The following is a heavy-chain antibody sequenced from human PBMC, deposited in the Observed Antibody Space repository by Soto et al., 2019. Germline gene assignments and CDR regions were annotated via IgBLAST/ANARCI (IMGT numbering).Heavy chain of an antibody. Sequence: EVQLLDSGGALVQPGGSLRLSCSASGFSFSTYAMSWLRQAPGKGLEWVSTICNDGGCTHYADSVRGRFTISRDNSKNTLYLQMDSLRAGDTAVYYCAKDGSCYRGDSDYWGQGTLVTVSS. J-gene: IGHJ4*02. CDR1: GFSFSTYA. CDR2: ICNDGGCT. D-gene: IGHD2-15*01. CDR3: AKDGSCYRGDSDY. V-gene: IGHV3-23*01.